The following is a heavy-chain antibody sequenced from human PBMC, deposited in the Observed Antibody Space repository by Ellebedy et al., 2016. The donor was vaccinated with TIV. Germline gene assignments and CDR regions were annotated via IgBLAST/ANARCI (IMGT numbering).Heavy chain of an antibody. Sequence: MPSETLSLTCAVYGGSLSRYFWSWIRQAPGRGPEWIGEINASGTTNYNPSLKSRVTISVDTSKNQFSLKLSSVTAADTAVYYCASGRWLPLPGSWGQGTLVTVSS. V-gene: IGHV4-34*01. CDR1: GGSLSRYF. CDR2: INASGTT. J-gene: IGHJ5*02. D-gene: IGHD5-24*01. CDR3: ASGRWLPLPGS.